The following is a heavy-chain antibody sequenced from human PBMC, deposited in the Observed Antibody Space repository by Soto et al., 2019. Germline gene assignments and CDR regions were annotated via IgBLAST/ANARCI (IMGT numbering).Heavy chain of an antibody. D-gene: IGHD3-3*01. CDR1: GGTFSSYA. CDR2: IIPIFGTA. V-gene: IGHV1-69*13. CDR3: ARAVRFGQYNFDY. Sequence: SVKVSCKASGGTFSSYAISWVRQAPGQGLEWMGGIIPIFGTANYAQKFQGRVTITADESTSTAYMELSSLRSEDTAVYYCARAVRFGQYNFDYWGQGTLVTVSS. J-gene: IGHJ4*02.